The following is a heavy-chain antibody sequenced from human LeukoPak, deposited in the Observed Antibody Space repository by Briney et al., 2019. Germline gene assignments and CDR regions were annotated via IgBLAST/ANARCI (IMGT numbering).Heavy chain of an antibody. D-gene: IGHD6-13*01. CDR3: ARGSRRAAGALDS. CDR1: GFIFSSYG. V-gene: IGHV3-30*03. Sequence: GGSLRLSCVASGFIFSSYGMHWVRQAPGKGLEWVAAVSYDGTNKYYVDSVKGRFTISRDNSKNTLYLLMNSLRADDTAVYYCARGSRRAAGALDSWGQGTLVTVSS. J-gene: IGHJ4*02. CDR2: VSYDGTNK.